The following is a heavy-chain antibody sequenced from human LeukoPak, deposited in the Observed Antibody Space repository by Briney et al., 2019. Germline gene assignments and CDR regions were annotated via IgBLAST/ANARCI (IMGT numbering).Heavy chain of an antibody. CDR3: AQDETFYGPEIDYYYYLDV. D-gene: IGHD2/OR15-2a*01. J-gene: IGHJ6*03. V-gene: IGHV3-9*01. Sequence: PGGSLRLSCAASGFTFDDYATHWVRQAPGKGLEWVSGISWNSGSIGYADSVKGRFTISRDNFKNTLYLQMNILRAYDTAVYYLAQDETFYGPEIDYYYYLDVSGNGTTVTISS. CDR1: GFTFDDYA. CDR2: ISWNSGSI.